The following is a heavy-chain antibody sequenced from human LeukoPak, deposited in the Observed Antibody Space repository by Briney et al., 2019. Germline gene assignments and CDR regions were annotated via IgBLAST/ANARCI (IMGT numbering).Heavy chain of an antibody. CDR1: GGSISSNTYY. D-gene: IGHD5-18*01. Sequence: PSETLSLTCTVSGGSISSNTYYWGWIRQPPGKGLEWIGSIYYSGSTYYSPSLKSRVTISVDTSKNQFSLKLSSVAAADTAVYYCARHFRAAVGGYSYGSYYFDYWGQGTLVPVSS. CDR3: ARHFRAAVGGYSYGSYYFDY. J-gene: IGHJ4*02. V-gene: IGHV4-39*01. CDR2: IYYSGST.